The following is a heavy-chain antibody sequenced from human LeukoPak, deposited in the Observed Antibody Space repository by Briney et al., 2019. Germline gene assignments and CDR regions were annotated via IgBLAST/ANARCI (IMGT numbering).Heavy chain of an antibody. CDR3: ARDGTAAGLYFDL. CDR2: IRQDGGER. J-gene: IGHJ4*01. D-gene: IGHD6-13*01. V-gene: IGHV3-7*01. Sequence: GGSLRLSCAASGFTFSTYGMHWVRQAPGKGLEWVASIRQDGGERSYVDSVKGRFTISRDNTKSSLYLQINSLRAEDTAVYYCARDGTAAGLYFDLWGQGTLVTVSS. CDR1: GFTFSTYG.